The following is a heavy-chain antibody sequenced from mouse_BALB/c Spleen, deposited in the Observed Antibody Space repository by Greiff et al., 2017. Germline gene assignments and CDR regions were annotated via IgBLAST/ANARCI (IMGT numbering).Heavy chain of an antibody. V-gene: IGHV5-17*02. D-gene: IGHD2-4*01. Sequence: EVQLVESGGGLVQPGGSRKLSCAASGFTFSSFGMHWVRQAPEKGLEWVAYISSGSSTIYYADTVKGRFTISRDNPKNTLFLQMTSLRSEDTAMYYCARSRDYDFDYWGQGTTLTVSS. CDR3: ARSRDYDFDY. J-gene: IGHJ2*01. CDR1: GFTFSSFG. CDR2: ISSGSSTI.